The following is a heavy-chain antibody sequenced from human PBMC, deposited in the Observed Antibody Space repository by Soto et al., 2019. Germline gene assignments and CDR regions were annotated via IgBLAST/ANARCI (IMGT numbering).Heavy chain of an antibody. Sequence: SQTLSLTFAISGDSVSSNSAAWNWIRQSPSRGLEWLGRTYYRSKWYNDYAVSVKSRITINPDTSKNQFSLQLNSVTPEDTAVYYCAREGLGEYYGSGSYYSYWYFDLWGRGTLVTVSS. CDR2: TYYRSKWYN. V-gene: IGHV6-1*01. J-gene: IGHJ2*01. CDR1: GDSVSSNSAA. D-gene: IGHD3-10*01. CDR3: AREGLGEYYGSGSYYSYWYFDL.